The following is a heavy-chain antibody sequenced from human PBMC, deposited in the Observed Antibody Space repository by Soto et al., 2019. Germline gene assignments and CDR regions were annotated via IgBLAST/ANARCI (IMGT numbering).Heavy chain of an antibody. CDR1: GFTFSSYA. D-gene: IGHD6-19*01. Sequence: PWGSLRLSCAASGFTFSSYAMSWVRQAPGKGLEWVSAISGSGGSTYYADSVKGRFTISRDNSKNTLYLQMNSLRAEDTAVYYCAKDRMAVAGGGTAYGMDVWGQGTTVTVSS. J-gene: IGHJ6*02. CDR2: ISGSGGST. V-gene: IGHV3-23*01. CDR3: AKDRMAVAGGGTAYGMDV.